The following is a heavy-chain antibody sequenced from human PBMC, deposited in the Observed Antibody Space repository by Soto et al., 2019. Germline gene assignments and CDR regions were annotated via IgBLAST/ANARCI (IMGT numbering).Heavy chain of an antibody. V-gene: IGHV3-23*01. J-gene: IGHJ4*02. Sequence: VQLLESGGVLVQPEGSLRLSCAASGFTFSSYAMGWVRQGPGKGLEWVAVVSIGGSTHYADSVRGRFTISRDNSKNTLSLQMNSLSAEATAIYFCAKRRGAGGHFDYWGQGALVTVSS. CDR3: AKRRGAGGHFDY. CDR1: GFTFSSYA. D-gene: IGHD2-15*01. CDR2: VSIGGST.